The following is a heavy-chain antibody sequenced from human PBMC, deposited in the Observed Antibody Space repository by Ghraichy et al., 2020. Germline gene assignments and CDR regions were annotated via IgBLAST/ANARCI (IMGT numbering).Heavy chain of an antibody. Sequence: ASVKVSCKASGYTFTSYGISWVRQAPGQGLEWMGWISTYSGNTNYAQSLQGRVTMTTDTSTTTAYMELRSLRSDDTAVYYCARDGTTADYYYFGMDVWGQGTTVTVSS. CDR3: ARDGTTADYYYFGMDV. CDR2: ISTYSGNT. V-gene: IGHV1-18*01. CDR1: GYTFTSYG. D-gene: IGHD1-1*01. J-gene: IGHJ6*02.